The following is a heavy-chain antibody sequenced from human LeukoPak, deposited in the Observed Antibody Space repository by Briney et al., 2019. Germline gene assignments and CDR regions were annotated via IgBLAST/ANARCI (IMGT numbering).Heavy chain of an antibody. CDR1: GFTVSSNY. V-gene: IGHV3-53*01. J-gene: IGHJ4*02. D-gene: IGHD5-18*01. CDR3: IYGYTLDF. CDR2: IYSGGST. Sequence: PVGSLRLSCAASGFTVSSNYMNWVRQAPGKGLEWVSVIYSGGSTNYADSVKGRFTISRDNSKNTLYLQMNSLRADDTAVYYCIYGYTLDFWGQGTLVTVSS.